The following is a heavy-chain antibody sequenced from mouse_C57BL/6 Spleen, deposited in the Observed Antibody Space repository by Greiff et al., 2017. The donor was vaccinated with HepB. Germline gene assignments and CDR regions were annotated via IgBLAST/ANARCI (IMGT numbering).Heavy chain of an antibody. V-gene: IGHV3-6*01. CDR2: ISYDGSN. Sequence: EVHLVESGPGLVKPSQSLSLTCSVTGYSITSGYYWNWIRQFPGNKLEWMGYISYDGSNNYNPSLKNRISITRDTSKNQFFLKLNSVTTEDTATYYCARDGYWGQGTTLTVSS. CDR3: ARDGY. J-gene: IGHJ2*01. CDR1: GYSITSGYY.